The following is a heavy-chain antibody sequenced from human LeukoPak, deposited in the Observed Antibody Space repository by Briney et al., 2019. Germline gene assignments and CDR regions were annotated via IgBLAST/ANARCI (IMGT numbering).Heavy chain of an antibody. J-gene: IGHJ5*02. Sequence: PGGSLRLSCAASGFTVSSNYMSWVRQAPGKGLEWVSVIYSGGSTYYADPVKGRFTISRDNSKNTLYLQMNSLRAEDTAVYYCARDHYDFWSGYSGVNWFDPWGQGTLVTVSS. CDR2: IYSGGST. CDR1: GFTVSSNY. V-gene: IGHV3-66*02. CDR3: ARDHYDFWSGYSGVNWFDP. D-gene: IGHD3-3*01.